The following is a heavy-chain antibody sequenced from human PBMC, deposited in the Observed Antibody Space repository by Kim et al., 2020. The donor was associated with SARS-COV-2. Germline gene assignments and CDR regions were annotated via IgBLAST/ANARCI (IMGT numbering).Heavy chain of an antibody. J-gene: IGHJ4*02. D-gene: IGHD3-16*01. CDR3: ARDRGGTGAVFDY. V-gene: IGHV3-53*01. Sequence: YVDSVKGRFTISRDNSKNTVYLQMNSLRVEDTAVYFCARDRGGTGAVFDYWGQGTLVTVSS.